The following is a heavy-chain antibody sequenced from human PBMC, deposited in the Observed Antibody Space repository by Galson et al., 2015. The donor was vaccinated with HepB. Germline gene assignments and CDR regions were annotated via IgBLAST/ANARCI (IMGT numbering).Heavy chain of an antibody. V-gene: IGHV1-8*01. CDR2: MNPNGGNT. CDR1: GYTFTSYD. J-gene: IGHJ6*02. CDR3: ARALLPETRIQLWWSYYYGMDV. Sequence: SVKVSCKASGYTFTSYDINWVRQAPGQGLEWVGGMNPNGGNTGYAQKFQGRVTMTRNTSISTAYMELSSLRSEDTAVYYCARALLPETRIQLWWSYYYGMDVWGQRTPVTV. D-gene: IGHD5-18*01.